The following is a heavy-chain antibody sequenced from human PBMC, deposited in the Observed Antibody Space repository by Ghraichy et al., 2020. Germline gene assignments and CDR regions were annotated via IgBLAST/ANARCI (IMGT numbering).Heavy chain of an antibody. J-gene: IGHJ3*02. CDR1: GFTFSSYA. D-gene: IGHD3-16*01. CDR3: AKMLVGDRPSGAFDI. CDR2: ISSTGGST. V-gene: IGHV3-23*01. Sequence: GGSLRLSCAASGFTFSSYAMSWVRQAPGKGLEWVSAISSTGGSTYYADSVKGRFTISRDNSKNTLYLQMNSLRAEDTAVYYCAKMLVGDRPSGAFDIWGQGTMVTVSS.